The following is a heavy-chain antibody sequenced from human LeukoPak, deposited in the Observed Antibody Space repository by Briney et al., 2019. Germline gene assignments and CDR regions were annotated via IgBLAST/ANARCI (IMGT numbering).Heavy chain of an antibody. V-gene: IGHV5-51*01. D-gene: IGHD3-9*01. Sequence: GESLKISCKGSGYSFTSYWIGWVRQMPGKGLEWMGIIYPGDSDTRYSPSFQGQVTISADKSISTAYLQWSSLKASDTAMYYCARAPASLYFDWSPADYWGQGTLVTVSS. J-gene: IGHJ4*02. CDR3: ARAPASLYFDWSPADY. CDR1: GYSFTSYW. CDR2: IYPGDSDT.